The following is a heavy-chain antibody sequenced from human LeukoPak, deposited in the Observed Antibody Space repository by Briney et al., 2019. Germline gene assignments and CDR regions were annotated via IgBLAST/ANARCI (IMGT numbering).Heavy chain of an antibody. J-gene: IGHJ4*02. CDR2: ISGSGGST. D-gene: IGHD5-18*01. V-gene: IGHV3-23*01. Sequence: QTGGSLRLSCAVSGFSFNSYAMSWVRQAPGKGLEWVSAISGSGGSTYYADSVKGRFTISRDNSKNTLYLQMNSLRAEDTAVYYCARQAMDLFDYWGQGTLVTVSS. CDR3: ARQAMDLFDY. CDR1: GFSFNSYA.